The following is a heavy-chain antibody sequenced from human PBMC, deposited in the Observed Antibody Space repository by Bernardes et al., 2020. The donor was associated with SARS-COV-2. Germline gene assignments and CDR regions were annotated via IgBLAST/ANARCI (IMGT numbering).Heavy chain of an antibody. V-gene: IGHV4-30-4*01. D-gene: IGHD3-10*01. CDR1: GGSISSGDYY. J-gene: IGHJ4*02. Sequence: SETLSLTCTVSGGSISSGDYYWSWIRQPPGKGLEWIGYIYYSGSTYYNPSLKSRVTISVDTSKNQFSLKLSSVTAADTAVYYCARLWFGELLSFGFDYWGQGTLVTVSS. CDR3: ARLWFGELLSFGFDY. CDR2: IYYSGST.